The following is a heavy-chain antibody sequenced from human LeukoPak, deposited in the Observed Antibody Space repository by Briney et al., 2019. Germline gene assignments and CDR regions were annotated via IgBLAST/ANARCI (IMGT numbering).Heavy chain of an antibody. V-gene: IGHV1-69*01. D-gene: IGHD3-10*01. Sequence: GSSVKVSCKASGGTFSSYAISWVRQAPGQGLEWMGGIIPIFGTANYAQKFQGRVTITADESTSTAYMELSSLRSEDTAVYYCARGRRITMVRGVNYYYMDVWGKGTTVTVSS. CDR1: GGTFSSYA. CDR2: IIPIFGTA. CDR3: ARGRRITMVRGVNYYYMDV. J-gene: IGHJ6*03.